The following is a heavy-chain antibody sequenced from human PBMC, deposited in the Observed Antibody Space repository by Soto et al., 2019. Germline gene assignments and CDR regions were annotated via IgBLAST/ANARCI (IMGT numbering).Heavy chain of an antibody. CDR3: AKETATGGGAFDI. J-gene: IGHJ3*02. V-gene: IGHV3-23*01. CDR1: GFICSSYD. D-gene: IGHD2-8*02. CDR2: ILVDGRT. Sequence: GGSLRLSCAASGFICSSYDMSWVRQAPGKGLEWVSTILVDGRTFYVDSVKGRFTISRDNSKNTVYLQMNSLTAGDTALYYCAKETATGGGAFDICGQGTMVTGSS.